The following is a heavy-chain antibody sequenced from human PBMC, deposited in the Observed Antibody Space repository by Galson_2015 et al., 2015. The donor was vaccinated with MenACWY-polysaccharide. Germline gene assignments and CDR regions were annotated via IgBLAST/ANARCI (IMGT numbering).Heavy chain of an antibody. CDR1: GGSMTRTRHY. J-gene: IGHJ4*02. CDR3: ARAVRTDCVVVGYGWGIDY. V-gene: IGHV4-39*07. Sequence: SETLSLTCTVSGGSMTRTRHYWGWIRQPPGKGLEWIGTVSNSGSAYYNASLESRVTISVDTSKNQFSLKLNSLTDADTAIYYCARAVRTDCVVVGYGWGIDYSGRGALVTVSS. D-gene: IGHD3-10*01. CDR2: VSNSGSA.